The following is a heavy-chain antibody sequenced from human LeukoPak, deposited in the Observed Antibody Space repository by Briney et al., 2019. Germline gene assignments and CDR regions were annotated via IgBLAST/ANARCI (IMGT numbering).Heavy chain of an antibody. J-gene: IGHJ4*02. CDR2: IYTSGST. V-gene: IGHV4-4*07. D-gene: IGHD6-19*01. CDR3: ARGGRQWLVYYFDY. Sequence: SETLSLTCTVSGGSISSYYWSWIRQPAGKGLEWIGRIYTSGSTNYNPSLKSRVTMSVDTSKNQFSLKLSSVTAADTAVYYCARGGRQWLVYYFDYWGQGTLVTVSS. CDR1: GGSISSYY.